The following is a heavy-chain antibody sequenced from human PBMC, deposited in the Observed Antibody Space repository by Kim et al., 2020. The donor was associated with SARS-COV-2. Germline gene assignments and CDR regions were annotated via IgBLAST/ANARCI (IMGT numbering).Heavy chain of an antibody. J-gene: IGHJ4*02. D-gene: IGHD1-26*01. CDR3: ARMKAGGSYLDY. V-gene: IGHV2-70*01. Sequence: KYYRTSLKTSLTISKDTSKNQVVLTMTNMDPVDTATYYCARMKAGGSYLDYWGQGTLVTVSS. CDR2: K.